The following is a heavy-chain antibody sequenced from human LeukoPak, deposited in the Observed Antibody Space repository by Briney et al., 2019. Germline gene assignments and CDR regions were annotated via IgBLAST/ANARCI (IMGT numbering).Heavy chain of an antibody. CDR1: GGTFSSYS. CDR2: IIPIIQIT. V-gene: IGHV1-69*02. CDR3: ASGVRVPAANGPVVDV. D-gene: IGHD2-2*01. Sequence: ASVKVSCKASGGTFSSYSLSWVRQAPGQGLEWMGRIIPIIQITNYAQKFQGRVTITADKSTTTAYLELSSLRSEDTAVYYCASGVRVPAANGPVVDVWGQGTTVTVSS. J-gene: IGHJ6*02.